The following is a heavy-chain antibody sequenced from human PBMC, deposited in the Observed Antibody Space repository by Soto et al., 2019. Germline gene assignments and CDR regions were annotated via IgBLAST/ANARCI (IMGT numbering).Heavy chain of an antibody. D-gene: IGHD4-17*01. CDR3: ARDDFYGPYYYGMDV. CDR2: IWYDGSNK. Sequence: GGSLRLSCAASGSTFSSYGMHWVRQAPGKGLEWVAVIWYDGSNKYYADSVKGRFTISRDNSKNTLYLQMNSLRAEDTAVYYCARDDFYGPYYYGMDVWGQGTTVTVSS. V-gene: IGHV3-33*01. J-gene: IGHJ6*02. CDR1: GSTFSSYG.